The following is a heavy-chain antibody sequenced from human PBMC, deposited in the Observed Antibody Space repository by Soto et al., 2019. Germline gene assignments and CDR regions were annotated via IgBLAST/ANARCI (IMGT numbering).Heavy chain of an antibody. CDR2: ISPILGIA. D-gene: IGHD6-13*01. Sequence: QVQLVQSGAEVKKPGSSVKVSCKASGGTFSSYTFSWVRQAPGQGLEWMGRISPILGIANYAQKFQGRVTITADKSTSTAYMELSSLRSEDTAVYYCARSTGYTSSWDYWGQGTLVTVSS. J-gene: IGHJ4*02. CDR3: ARSTGYTSSWDY. CDR1: GGTFSSYT. V-gene: IGHV1-69*02.